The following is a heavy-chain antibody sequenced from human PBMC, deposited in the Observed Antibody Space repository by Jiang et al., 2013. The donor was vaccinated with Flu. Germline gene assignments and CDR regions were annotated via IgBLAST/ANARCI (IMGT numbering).Heavy chain of an antibody. J-gene: IGHJ4*02. CDR2: ISSSGSTI. CDR1: GFTFSSYE. Sequence: PGGSLRLSCAASGFTFSSYEMNWVRQAPGKGLEWVSYISSSGSTIYYADSVKGRFTISRDNAKNSLYLQMNSLRAEDTAVYYCASIVATGPSRWGQGTLVTVSS. V-gene: IGHV3-48*03. D-gene: IGHD5-12*01. CDR3: ASIVATGPSR.